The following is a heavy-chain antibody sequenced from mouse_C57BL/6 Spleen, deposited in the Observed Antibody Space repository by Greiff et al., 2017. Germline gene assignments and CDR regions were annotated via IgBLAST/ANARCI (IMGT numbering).Heavy chain of an antibody. V-gene: IGHV1-82*01. D-gene: IGHD3-2*02. CDR3: AKDSAGYEDDARDY. CDR2: IYPGDGDT. J-gene: IGHJ4*01. CDR1: GYAFSSSW. Sequence: QVQLQQSGPELVKPGASVKISCKASGYAFSSSWMNWVKQRPGKGLEWIGRIYPGDGDTNYNGKFKGKATLTVDKSSSTAYMQHSSLTSEDSAVDLCAKDSAGYEDDARDYWGQGTSVTVSS.